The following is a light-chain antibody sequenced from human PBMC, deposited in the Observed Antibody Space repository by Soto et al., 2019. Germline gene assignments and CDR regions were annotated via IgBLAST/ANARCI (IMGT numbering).Light chain of an antibody. CDR3: QQRSNSPVA. CDR1: QSVSSY. J-gene: IGKJ1*01. Sequence: EIVLTQSPATLSLSPGERATLSCRASQSVSSYLAWYQQKPGQAPRLLIYDASNRATGIPARFSGSGSGTDFTLTISSLEPEDFAVYSCQQRSNSPVAFGQGTKVEIK. V-gene: IGKV3-11*01. CDR2: DAS.